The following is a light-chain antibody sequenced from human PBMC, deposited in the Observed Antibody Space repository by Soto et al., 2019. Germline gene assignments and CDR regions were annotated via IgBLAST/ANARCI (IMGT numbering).Light chain of an antibody. J-gene: IGLJ2*01. CDR2: DVT. CDR3: SSYTTTTTVVA. V-gene: IGLV2-14*03. CDR1: SSDFGGYNY. Sequence: QSALTQPASVSGSPGQSITISCSGTSSDFGGYNYVSWYQQHPGKAPKLLIYDVTNRPSGVSNRFSGSKFGNTASLTISGLQAEDEGDYYCSSYTTTTTVVAVGGGTKLTVL.